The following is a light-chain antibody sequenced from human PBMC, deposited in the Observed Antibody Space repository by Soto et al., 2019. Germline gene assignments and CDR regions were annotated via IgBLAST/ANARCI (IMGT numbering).Light chain of an antibody. V-gene: IGKV1-27*01. Sequence: DMQMTQSPPSLSASVGDTVAITCRASQGISNHLAWYQQKPGKAPKLLIYAASTLQSGVPSRFSGIGSGTDFTLTISSLQPEDVATYYCQKYDRAPWTFGRGTKVEI. CDR3: QKYDRAPWT. CDR2: AAS. J-gene: IGKJ1*01. CDR1: QGISNH.